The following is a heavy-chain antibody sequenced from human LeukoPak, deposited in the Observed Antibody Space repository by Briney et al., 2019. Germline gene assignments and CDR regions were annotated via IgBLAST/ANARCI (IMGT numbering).Heavy chain of an antibody. Sequence: TPSQTLSLTCTVSGGSISSGGYYWSWIRQHPGKGLEWIGYIYYSGSTYYNPFLKSRVTISVDTSKNQFSLKLSSVTAADTAVYYCARAAIAAAGVVNWFDPWGQGTLVTVSS. J-gene: IGHJ5*02. D-gene: IGHD6-13*01. CDR1: GGSISSGGYY. V-gene: IGHV4-31*03. CDR3: ARAAIAAAGVVNWFDP. CDR2: IYYSGST.